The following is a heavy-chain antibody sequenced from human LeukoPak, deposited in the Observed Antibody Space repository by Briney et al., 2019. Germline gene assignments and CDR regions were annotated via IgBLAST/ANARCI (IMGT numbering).Heavy chain of an antibody. J-gene: IGHJ5*01. Sequence: GGSLRLSCAASGFAFSNFAMHWVRQAPGKGLEWVAVVSYEGTIKYYSDSAKGRFTISRDNSNSLISLQMNNLTTEDTAAYYCAREKFDSWGQGTLVTVSP. CDR2: VSYEGTIK. CDR3: AREKFDS. V-gene: IGHV3-30*14. CDR1: GFAFSNFA.